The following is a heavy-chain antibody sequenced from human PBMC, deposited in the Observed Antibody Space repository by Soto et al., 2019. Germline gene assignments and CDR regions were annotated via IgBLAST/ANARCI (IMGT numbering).Heavy chain of an antibody. CDR1: GGSISSGGYS. CDR3: ARQTPGIFWYLDL. J-gene: IGHJ2*01. V-gene: IGHV4-31*11. Sequence: QVQLQESGPGLVKPSQTLSLTCAVSGGSISSGGYSCSWIRQHPGKGLEFIGSIYYSGNTYYNPSLRRRVTISVDTSKNLFSLRLRSVTSADTAVYYCARQTPGIFWYLDLWGLGNLVTVSS. CDR2: IYYSGNT. D-gene: IGHD6-13*01.